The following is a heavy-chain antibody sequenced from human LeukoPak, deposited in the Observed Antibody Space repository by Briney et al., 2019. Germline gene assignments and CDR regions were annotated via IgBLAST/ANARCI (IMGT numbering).Heavy chain of an antibody. CDR2: MYNSGDT. CDR3: ARDRVSGTWDAFDI. Sequence: SETLSLTCTVSGASISSYYWSWIRQPPGKGLEWIGYMYNSGDTNYNPSLKSRVTISVDTSKNQFSLKLTSVTAADTAVYYCARDRVSGTWDAFDIWGQGTMVTVSS. V-gene: IGHV4-59*12. J-gene: IGHJ3*02. D-gene: IGHD5/OR15-5a*01. CDR1: GASISSYY.